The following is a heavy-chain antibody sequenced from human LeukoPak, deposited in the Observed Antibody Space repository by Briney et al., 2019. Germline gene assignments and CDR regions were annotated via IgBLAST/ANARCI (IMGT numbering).Heavy chain of an antibody. V-gene: IGHV3-23*01. CDR3: AKEPDSETYFDY. D-gene: IGHD4-11*01. CDR2: ISFSVGST. Sequence: GGSLRLSCAASGFTFSSYAMSWVRQAPGKGLEWVAAISFSVGSTYYADSVKGRFTISRDNSKTTLYLQMNSLRAEDTAVYYCAKEPDSETYFDYWGQGTLVTVSS. CDR1: GFTFSSYA. J-gene: IGHJ4*02.